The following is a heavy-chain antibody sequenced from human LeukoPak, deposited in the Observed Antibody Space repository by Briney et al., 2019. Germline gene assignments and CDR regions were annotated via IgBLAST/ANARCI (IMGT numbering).Heavy chain of an antibody. CDR2: IHGDGDNI. D-gene: IGHD2-2*01. CDR3: ARVVVPAAIDWFDP. Sequence: GGSLRLSCAASGFPFSSYAMYWVRQAPGKGLVWVARIHGDGDNISYADSVRRRFTISRDNAKDTLYLHMNSLRPEDTAVYYCARVVVPAAIDWFDPWGQGTLVTVSS. J-gene: IGHJ5*02. CDR1: GFPFSSYA. V-gene: IGHV3-74*01.